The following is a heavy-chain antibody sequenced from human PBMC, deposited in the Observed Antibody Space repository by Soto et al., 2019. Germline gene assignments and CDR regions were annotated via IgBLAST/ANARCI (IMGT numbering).Heavy chain of an antibody. CDR1: GFTFSSYA. J-gene: IGHJ4*02. CDR3: AKDPAEYDFWSGYYHFDY. V-gene: IGHV3-23*01. D-gene: IGHD3-3*01. Sequence: EVQLLESGGGLVQPGGSLRLSCAASGFTFSSYAMSWVRQAPGKGLEWLSAISGSGGSTYYADSVKGRFTISRDNSKNTLYLQMNSLRAEDTAVYYCAKDPAEYDFWSGYYHFDYWGQGTLVTVSS. CDR2: ISGSGGST.